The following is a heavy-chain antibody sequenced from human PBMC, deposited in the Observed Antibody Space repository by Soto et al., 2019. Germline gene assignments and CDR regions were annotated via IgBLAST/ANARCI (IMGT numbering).Heavy chain of an antibody. CDR3: ARNDNSGLDY. CDR1: GYTFTSYY. D-gene: IGHD3-22*01. Sequence: ASVKVSCKASGYTFTSYYMHWGRQAPGLGLEWMGMINPSGGSTSYAQKFQGRVTMTRDTSTSTVYMELSSLRSEDTAVYYCARNDNSGLDYWGQGTLVTVSS. V-gene: IGHV1-46*01. J-gene: IGHJ4*02. CDR2: INPSGGST.